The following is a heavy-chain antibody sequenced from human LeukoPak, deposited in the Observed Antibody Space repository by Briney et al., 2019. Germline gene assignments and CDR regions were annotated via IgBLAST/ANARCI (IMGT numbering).Heavy chain of an antibody. CDR2: IYYSGST. CDR3: ARDSIAVAGTNWFDP. D-gene: IGHD6-19*01. J-gene: IGHJ5*02. Sequence: SETLSLTCTVSGGSISSYYWSWIRQPPGKGLEWIGCIYYSGSTNYNPSLKSRVTISVDTSKNQFSLKLSSVTAADTAVYYCARDSIAVAGTNWFDPWGQGTLVTVSS. V-gene: IGHV4-59*01. CDR1: GGSISSYY.